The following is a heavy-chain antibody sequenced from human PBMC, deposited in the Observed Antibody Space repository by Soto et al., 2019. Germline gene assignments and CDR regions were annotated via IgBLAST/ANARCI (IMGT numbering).Heavy chain of an antibody. D-gene: IGHD1-1*01. CDR1: GGTFSSYA. Sequence: SVKVSCKASGGTFSSYAISWVRQAPGQGLEWMGGIIPIFGTANYAQKFQGRVTITADKSTSTAYMELSSLRSEDTAVYYCASPGGDRYNSDYFDYWGQGNLVTVSS. J-gene: IGHJ4*02. V-gene: IGHV1-69*06. CDR2: IIPIFGTA. CDR3: ASPGGDRYNSDYFDY.